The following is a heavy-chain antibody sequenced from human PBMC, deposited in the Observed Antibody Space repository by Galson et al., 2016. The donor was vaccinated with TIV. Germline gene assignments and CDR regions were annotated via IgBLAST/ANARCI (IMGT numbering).Heavy chain of an antibody. J-gene: IGHJ3*02. CDR1: GYTFTNNN. CDR3: ARVFTGDPPAFDI. CDR2: INPSGGTSFSPSGGST. V-gene: IGHV1-46*01. Sequence: SEKVSCKASGYTFTNNNMHWARQAPGQGLEWIGIINPSGGTSFSPSGGSTGPAPNFQGRLTMTTDTSTITVYMELPNLRSEDTAVYFCARVFTGDPPAFDILGQGTMVTVSS. D-gene: IGHD2-21*02.